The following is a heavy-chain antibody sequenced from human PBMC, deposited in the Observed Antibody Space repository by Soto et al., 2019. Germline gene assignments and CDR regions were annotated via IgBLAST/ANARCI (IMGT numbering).Heavy chain of an antibody. D-gene: IGHD1-7*01. Sequence: EVQLVESGGGLVKPGGSLRLSCAASGFTFSSYSMNWVRQAPGKGLEWVSSISSSSSYIYYAASVKGRFTISRDNAKNSLYLQMNSLRAEDTAVYYCARSITGTSHYWGQGTLVTVSS. CDR1: GFTFSSYS. V-gene: IGHV3-21*01. CDR2: ISSSSSYI. CDR3: ARSITGTSHY. J-gene: IGHJ4*02.